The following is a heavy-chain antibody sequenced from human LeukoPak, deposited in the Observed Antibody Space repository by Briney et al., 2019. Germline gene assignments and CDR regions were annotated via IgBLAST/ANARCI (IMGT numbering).Heavy chain of an antibody. CDR2: IYHSGST. V-gene: IGHV4-4*02. CDR3: ASYYYGSGSYLTY. D-gene: IGHD3-10*01. Sequence: SETLSLTCAVSGGSISSSNWWSWARQPPGKGLEWIGEIYHSGSTNYNPSLKSRVTISVDKSKNQFSLKLSSVTAADTAVYYCASYYYGSGSYLTYWGQGTLVAVSS. J-gene: IGHJ4*02. CDR1: GGSISSSNW.